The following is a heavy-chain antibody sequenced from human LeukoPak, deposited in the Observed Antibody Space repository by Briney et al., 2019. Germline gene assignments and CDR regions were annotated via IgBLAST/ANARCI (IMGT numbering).Heavy chain of an antibody. J-gene: IGHJ5*01. CDR3: ARSYGTYNWFDS. V-gene: IGHV3-23*01. D-gene: IGHD1-14*01. CDR1: GFTLINYA. Sequence: WGGLRLSCANSGFTLINYAMSGVRQAPGKGLEWGSGISGSGGSTYYADSLKGRFTISRDNSKDTLYVQMNSLRAEDTAVYYCARSYGTYNWFDSWGQGTLVTVSS. CDR2: ISGSGGST.